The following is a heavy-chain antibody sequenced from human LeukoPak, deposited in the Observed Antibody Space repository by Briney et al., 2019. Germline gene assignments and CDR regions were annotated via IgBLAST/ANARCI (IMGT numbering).Heavy chain of an antibody. D-gene: IGHD1-7*01. V-gene: IGHV5-51*01. CDR2: IYPVDSDT. J-gene: IGHJ4*02. Sequence: RESLKISCMGSGYNLTNYWVGWVRQMSGKGLEWMWIIYPVDSDTSYSPSFQGQVTISADKSISTAYLQWSSLKASDTAIYYCARSYNWNYDYLDYWGQGTLVTASS. CDR1: GYNLTNYW. CDR3: ARSYNWNYDYLDY.